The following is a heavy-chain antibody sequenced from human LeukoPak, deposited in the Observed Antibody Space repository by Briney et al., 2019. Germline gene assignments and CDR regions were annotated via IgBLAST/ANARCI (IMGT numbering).Heavy chain of an antibody. D-gene: IGHD1-26*01. Sequence: SETLSLTCTVSGGSISTYYWSWIRQPPGNGLDWIGYLYYSGSTNYNPSLKSRVTISGDTSKNQFSLRLSSVTAADTAVYYCARGSVGASTDYYYYYMDVWGKGTTVTVSS. V-gene: IGHV4-59*01. CDR1: GGSISTYY. CDR3: ARGSVGASTDYYYYYMDV. CDR2: LYYSGST. J-gene: IGHJ6*03.